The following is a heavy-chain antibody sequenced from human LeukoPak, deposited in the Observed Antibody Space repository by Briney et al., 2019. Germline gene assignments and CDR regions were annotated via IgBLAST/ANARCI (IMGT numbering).Heavy chain of an antibody. CDR2: MNPNSGNT. CDR1: GYTLSSYD. J-gene: IGHJ4*02. CDR3: ARVRSTIFGVAQMYYFDY. V-gene: IGHV1-8*01. D-gene: IGHD3-3*01. Sequence: GASVKVSCKASGYTLSSYDINWVRQATGQGLEWMGWMNPNSGNTGYAQKFQGRVTMTRNTSISTGYMELGSLRSEDTAVYYCARVRSTIFGVAQMYYFDYWGQGTLVTVSS.